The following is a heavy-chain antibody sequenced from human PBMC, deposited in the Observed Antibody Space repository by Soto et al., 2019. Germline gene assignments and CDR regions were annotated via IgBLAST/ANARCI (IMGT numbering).Heavy chain of an antibody. J-gene: IGHJ6*03. CDR1: GFTFSSYA. V-gene: IGHV3-23*01. Sequence: PGGSLRLSCAASGFTFSSYAMSWVRQAPGKGLEWVSAISGSGGSTYYADSVKGRFTISRDNSKNTLYLQMNSLRAEDTAVYYCAKGNPYGDYVNYYYYFMAVWGKGNTVTVSS. CDR2: ISGSGGST. CDR3: AKGNPYGDYVNYYYYFMAV. D-gene: IGHD4-17*01.